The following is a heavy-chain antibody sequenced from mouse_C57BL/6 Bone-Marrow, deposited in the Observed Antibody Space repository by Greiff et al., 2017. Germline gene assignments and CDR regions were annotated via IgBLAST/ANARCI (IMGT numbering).Heavy chain of an antibody. CDR2: IYPGNSDT. V-gene: IGHV1-5*01. J-gene: IGHJ3*01. D-gene: IGHD1-1*01. CDR1: GYTFTSYW. Sequence: EVQLHQSGTVLARPGASVKMSCKTSGYTFTSYWMHWVKQRPGQGLEWIGAIYPGNSDTSYNQKCKGKAKLTAVTSASTAYMDLSILTNEDSAVYYCTPYGSSRFAYWGQGTLVTVSA. CDR3: TPYGSSRFAY.